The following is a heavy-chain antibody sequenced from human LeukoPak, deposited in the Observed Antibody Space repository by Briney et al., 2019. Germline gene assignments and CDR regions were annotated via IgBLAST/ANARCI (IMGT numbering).Heavy chain of an antibody. CDR1: GFTFSSFD. CDR3: ESGDSRL. J-gene: IGHJ4*02. Sequence: GGSLRLSCAASGFTFSSFDMHWVRQAPGKGLEWVAFIRYDGSNKYYADSVKGRFTISRDNSKNTLYLQMNSLRAEDTAVYYCESGDSRLWGQGTLVTVSS. V-gene: IGHV3-30*02. CDR2: IRYDGSNK. D-gene: IGHD4-17*01.